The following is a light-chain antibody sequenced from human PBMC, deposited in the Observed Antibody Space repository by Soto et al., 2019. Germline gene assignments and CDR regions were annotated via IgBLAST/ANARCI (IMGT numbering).Light chain of an antibody. CDR3: MQGTQWPPYT. CDR1: QSLVHSDGNTY. CDR2: KVS. V-gene: IGKV2-30*02. J-gene: IGKJ2*01. Sequence: DVVMTQSPLSLPVTLGQPASISCRSSQSLVHSDGNTYLNWFQQRPGQSPRRLIYKVSNRDSGVPDRFSGSWSGTNFTLKVSRVEAEDVGVYYCMQGTQWPPYTFGQGTKLEIK.